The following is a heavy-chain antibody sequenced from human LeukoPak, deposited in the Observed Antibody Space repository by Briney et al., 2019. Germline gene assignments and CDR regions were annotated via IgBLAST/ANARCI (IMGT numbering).Heavy chain of an antibody. Sequence: PGGSLRLSCAASGLTFSNYAMSWVRQAPGKGLEWVSTISSDGDYTYYADSVKGRFTISRDNAKNSLYLQMNSLRAEDTAVYYCARDGTAYWGQGTLVTVSS. CDR3: ARDGTAY. D-gene: IGHD5-18*01. CDR1: GLTFSNYA. V-gene: IGHV3-21*01. CDR2: ISSDGDYT. J-gene: IGHJ4*02.